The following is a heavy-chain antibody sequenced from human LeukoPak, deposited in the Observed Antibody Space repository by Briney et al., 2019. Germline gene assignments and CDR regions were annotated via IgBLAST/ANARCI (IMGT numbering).Heavy chain of an antibody. CDR2: ISSSGSTI. J-gene: IGHJ6*04. D-gene: IGHD3-10*01. Sequence: PGGSLRLSCAASRFTFSDYYMSWIRQAPGKGLEWVSYISSSGSTIYYADSVKGRFTISRDNAKNSLYLQMNSLRAEDTAVYYCARDRGDDSRWMDVWGKGTTVTVSS. CDR1: RFTFSDYY. CDR3: ARDRGDDSRWMDV. V-gene: IGHV3-11*04.